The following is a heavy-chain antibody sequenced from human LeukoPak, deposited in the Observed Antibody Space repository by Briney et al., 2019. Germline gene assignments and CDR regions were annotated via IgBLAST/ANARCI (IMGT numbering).Heavy chain of an antibody. D-gene: IGHD4-17*01. J-gene: IGHJ4*02. Sequence: SETLSLTCAVYGGSFSGYYWSWIRQPPGKGLERIGEINHSGSTNYNPSLKSRVTISVDTSKNQFSLKLSSVTAADTAVYYCARAYGDYSGDYFDYWGQGTLVTVSS. V-gene: IGHV4-34*01. CDR1: GGSFSGYY. CDR3: ARAYGDYSGDYFDY. CDR2: INHSGST.